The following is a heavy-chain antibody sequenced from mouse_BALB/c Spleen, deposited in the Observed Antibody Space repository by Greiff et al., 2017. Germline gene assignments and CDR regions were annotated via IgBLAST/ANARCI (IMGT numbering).Heavy chain of an antibody. Sequence: EVKLMESGPGLVKPSQSLSLTCTVTGYSITSDYAWNWIRQFPGNKLEWMGYISYSGSTSYNPSLKSRISITRDTSKNQFFLQLNSVTTEDTATYYCARGGYDVHFDYWGQGTTLTVSS. CDR2: ISYSGST. V-gene: IGHV3-2*02. CDR3: ARGGYDVHFDY. J-gene: IGHJ2*01. D-gene: IGHD2-14*01. CDR1: GYSITSDYA.